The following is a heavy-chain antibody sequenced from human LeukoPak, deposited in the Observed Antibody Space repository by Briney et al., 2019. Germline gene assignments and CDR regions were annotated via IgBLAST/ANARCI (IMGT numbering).Heavy chain of an antibody. CDR1: GFTFSSYE. V-gene: IGHV3-21*01. CDR2: ISSTSSYI. J-gene: IGHJ1*01. D-gene: IGHD5-18*01. Sequence: GGSLRLSCAASGFTFSSYEMNWVRQAPGKGLEWVSSISSTSSYIYYADSVKGRFTISRDNAKNSLYLQMNSLRAEDTAVYYCARDGGGYENAWGQGTLVTVSS. CDR3: ARDGGGYENA.